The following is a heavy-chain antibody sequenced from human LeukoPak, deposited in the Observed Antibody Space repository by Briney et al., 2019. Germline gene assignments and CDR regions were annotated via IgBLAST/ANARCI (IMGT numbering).Heavy chain of an antibody. CDR1: GFTFSSYA. D-gene: IGHD6-19*01. Sequence: PGGSLRLSCAASGFTFSSYAMSWVRQAPGKGLEWVSAISGSGGSTYYADSVKGRFTISRDNSKNTLYLQMSSLRAEDTAVYYCVKDRVSSGWHYWGQGTLVTVSS. V-gene: IGHV3-23*01. CDR2: ISGSGGST. J-gene: IGHJ4*02. CDR3: VKDRVSSGWHY.